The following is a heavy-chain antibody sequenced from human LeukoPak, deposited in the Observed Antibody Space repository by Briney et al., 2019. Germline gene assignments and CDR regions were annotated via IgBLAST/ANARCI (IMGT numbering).Heavy chain of an antibody. CDR2: ISYDGSNK. V-gene: IGHV3-30*04. CDR1: GFTFSSYT. J-gene: IGHJ2*01. Sequence: GGSLRLSCAASGFTFSSYTIHWVRQAPGKGLEWVAVISYDGSNKYYADSVKGRFTISRDNSKNTLYLQMHSLRAEDMAVYYCARDLRAPHWYFDLWGRGTLVTVSS. CDR3: ARDLRAPHWYFDL.